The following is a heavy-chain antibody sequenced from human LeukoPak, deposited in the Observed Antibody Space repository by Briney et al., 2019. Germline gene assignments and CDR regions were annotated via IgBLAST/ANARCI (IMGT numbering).Heavy chain of an antibody. CDR3: ASSPELDY. CDR2: IKQDGSEK. CDR1: GFTFRSYW. J-gene: IGHJ4*02. Sequence: GGSLSLSCAASGFTFRSYWMRWVRQAPGKGLEWVANIKQDGSEKNYVDSVKGRFTISRDNAKNSPYLQMNSLRAEDTAVYYCASSPELDYWGQGTLVTVSS. V-gene: IGHV3-7*03.